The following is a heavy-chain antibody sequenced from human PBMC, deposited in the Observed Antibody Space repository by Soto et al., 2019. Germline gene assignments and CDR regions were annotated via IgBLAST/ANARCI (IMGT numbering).Heavy chain of an antibody. V-gene: IGHV3-48*02. Sequence: GALRLSCAASGFTFSSYSMNWVRQAPGKGLEWVSYISSSSSTIYYADSVKGRFTISRDNAKNSLYLQMNSLRDEDTAVYYCAREGTTSPNDAFATWGQGTMVTVSS. D-gene: IGHD1-1*01. J-gene: IGHJ3*02. CDR1: GFTFSSYS. CDR3: AREGTTSPNDAFAT. CDR2: ISSSSSTI.